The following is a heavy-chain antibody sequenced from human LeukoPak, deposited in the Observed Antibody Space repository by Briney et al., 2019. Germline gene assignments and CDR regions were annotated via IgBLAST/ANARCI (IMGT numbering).Heavy chain of an antibody. Sequence: GGSLRLSCATSGFTFDDYSMHWVRQPPGKGLEWVSALSGSGGNTYYADSVKGRFTISRDNSKNTLYLQMNSLRAEDTAKYYCAKVASLCTSTSCVRGGFDYWGQGTLVTVSS. CDR1: GFTFDDYS. V-gene: IGHV3-23*01. CDR3: AKVASLCTSTSCVRGGFDY. CDR2: LSGSGGNT. J-gene: IGHJ4*02. D-gene: IGHD2-2*01.